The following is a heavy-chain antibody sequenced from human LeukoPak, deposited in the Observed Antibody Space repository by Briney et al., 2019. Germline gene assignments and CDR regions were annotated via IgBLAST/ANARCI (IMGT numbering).Heavy chain of an antibody. D-gene: IGHD2-2*01. CDR2: IWHDGSAE. J-gene: IGHJ4*02. CDR1: GFSFKSYG. Sequence: GSLRLSCARPGFSFKSYGMHWVRQAPGKGLEWVAVIWHDGSAEFYVDSVKGRFSISRDDSKNPLYLQMNSLRVEDTALYYFAKDNGAGLPGYFDNWGQGTLVTVSS. V-gene: IGHV3-33*06. CDR3: AKDNGAGLPGYFDN.